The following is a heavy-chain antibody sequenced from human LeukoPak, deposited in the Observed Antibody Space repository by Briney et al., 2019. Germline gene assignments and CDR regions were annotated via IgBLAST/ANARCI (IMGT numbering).Heavy chain of an antibody. Sequence: PGGSLRLSCAASGFTFSSYSMNWVRQVPGKGLEWVSSISSSSSYIYYADSVKGRFTISRDNAKNSLYLQMNSLRAEDTAVYYCASSIAVAPEGAFDIWGQGTMVTVSS. CDR3: ASSIAVAPEGAFDI. J-gene: IGHJ3*02. V-gene: IGHV3-21*01. CDR2: ISSSSSYI. CDR1: GFTFSSYS. D-gene: IGHD6-19*01.